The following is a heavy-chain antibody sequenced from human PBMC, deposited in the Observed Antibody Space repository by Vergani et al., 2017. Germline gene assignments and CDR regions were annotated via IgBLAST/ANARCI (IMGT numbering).Heavy chain of an antibody. V-gene: IGHV1-69*18. CDR2: IIPMFATA. J-gene: IGHJ6*02. D-gene: IGHD2-15*01. CDR1: RGTFSSFG. Sequence: QVQLVQSGAEVKKPGSSVKVSCKASRGTFSSFGISWVRQAPGQGLEWMGRIIPMFATADYAQKFQGRVTITADESTSTAYMELSSLRSEDTAVYYCAREDIPETYYYYGMDVWGQGTTVTVSS. CDR3: AREDIPETYYYYGMDV.